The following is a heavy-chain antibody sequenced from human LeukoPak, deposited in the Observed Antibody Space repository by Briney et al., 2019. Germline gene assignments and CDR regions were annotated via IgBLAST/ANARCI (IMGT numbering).Heavy chain of an antibody. V-gene: IGHV3-23*01. CDR1: GFTFSSYA. J-gene: IGHJ4*02. D-gene: IGHD6-13*01. Sequence: GGSLRLSCAVSGFTFSSYAMSWVRQAPGKGLEWISDISGSGSPTYYADSVKGRFTISRDNSKNTLYLHMNSLRAEDTAVYYCAKVGIVAPGTWFYFDYWGQGTLVTVSS. CDR2: ISGSGSPT. CDR3: AKVGIVAPGTWFYFDY.